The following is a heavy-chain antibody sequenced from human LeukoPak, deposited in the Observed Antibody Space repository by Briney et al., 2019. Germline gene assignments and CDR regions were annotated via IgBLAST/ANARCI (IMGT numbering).Heavy chain of an antibody. V-gene: IGHV1-18*01. Sequence: VSVKVSCKASGYTFTSYGISWVRQAPGQGLEWMGWISAYNGNTNYAQKLQGRVTTTTDTSTSTAYMELRSLRSDDTAVYYCARDLGYYDSSGYYYKPPLDYWGQGTLVTVSS. CDR2: ISAYNGNT. D-gene: IGHD3-22*01. J-gene: IGHJ4*02. CDR3: ARDLGYYDSSGYYYKPPLDY. CDR1: GYTFTSYG.